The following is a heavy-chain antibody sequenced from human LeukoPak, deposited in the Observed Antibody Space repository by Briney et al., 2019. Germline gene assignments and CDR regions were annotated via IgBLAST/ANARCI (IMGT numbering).Heavy chain of an antibody. CDR2: INSDGSAT. J-gene: IGHJ6*02. CDR1: GFTFSSSA. Sequence: PGGSLRLSCAASGFTFSSSAMSWVRQVPGKGLLWVSRINSDGSATIYADSVRGRFTISRDNAKNTLYLQMSGLRVEDTAVYHCASDSPYYGMDVWGQGTTVTVSS. CDR3: ASDSPYYGMDV. V-gene: IGHV3-74*01.